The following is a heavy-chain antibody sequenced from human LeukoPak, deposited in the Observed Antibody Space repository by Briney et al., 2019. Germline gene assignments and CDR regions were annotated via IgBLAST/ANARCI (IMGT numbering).Heavy chain of an antibody. D-gene: IGHD3-22*01. CDR3: AKDLSYYYDSSGYPVYFDY. Sequence: PGGSLRLSCAASGFTFSSYAMSWVRQAPGKGLEWVSAISGSGGSTYYADSVKGRFTISRDNSKNTLYLQMNSLRAEDTAVYYCAKDLSYYYDSSGYPVYFDYWGQGTLVTVSS. CDR1: GFTFSSYA. V-gene: IGHV3-23*01. J-gene: IGHJ4*02. CDR2: ISGSGGST.